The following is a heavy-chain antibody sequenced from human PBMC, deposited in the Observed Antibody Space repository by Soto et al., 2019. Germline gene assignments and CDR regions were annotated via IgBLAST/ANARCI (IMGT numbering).Heavy chain of an antibody. CDR1: GFTFSNYG. D-gene: IGHD2-21*02. CDR2: ITKNGRNK. J-gene: IGHJ4*02. Sequence: QVQLVESGGGVVQPGGSLRLSCAASGFTFSNYGMHWVRQAPGTGLEWVADITKNGRNKDYADSVKGRLAISRDNSKNTLDLQMNSLRVEDTAMYYFGRWNGDDCHSPFDYWGQGTLVTVSS. V-gene: IGHV3-30*03. CDR3: GRWNGDDCHSPFDY.